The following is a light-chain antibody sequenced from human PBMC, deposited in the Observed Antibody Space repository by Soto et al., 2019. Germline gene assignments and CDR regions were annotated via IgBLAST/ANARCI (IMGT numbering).Light chain of an antibody. J-gene: IGLJ1*01. CDR1: KNDIGVYDF. V-gene: IGLV2-8*01. CDR3: SSYRSSDTLEV. CDR2: EVV. Sequence: QSALTQPPSASGSPGQSVTISCTGTKNDIGVYDFVSWYQHHPGKAPRLIIYEVVQRPSGVPDRFSGSKSGNTASLTVSGLQAADEADYYCSSYRSSDTLEVFGTGTKVTVL.